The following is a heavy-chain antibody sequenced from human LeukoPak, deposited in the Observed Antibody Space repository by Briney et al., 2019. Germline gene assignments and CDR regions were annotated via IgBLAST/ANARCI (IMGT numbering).Heavy chain of an antibody. J-gene: IGHJ4*02. CDR1: GGSISSSSYY. CDR2: INHSGST. D-gene: IGHD2-2*01. Sequence: SETLSLICTVSGGSISSSSYYWSWIRQPPGKGLEWIGEINHSGSTNYNPSLKSRVTISVDTSKNQFSLKLSSVTAADTAVYYCARAIVVVPAAFDYWGQGTLVTVSS. V-gene: IGHV4-39*07. CDR3: ARAIVVVPAAFDY.